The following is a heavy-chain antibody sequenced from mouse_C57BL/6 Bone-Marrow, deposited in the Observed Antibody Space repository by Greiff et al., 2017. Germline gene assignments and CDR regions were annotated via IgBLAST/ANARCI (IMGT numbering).Heavy chain of an antibody. CDR3: AVPCAY. J-gene: IGHJ3*01. V-gene: IGHV5-17*01. Sequence: DVKLVESGGGLVKPGGSLKLSCAASGFTFSDSGMHWVRQAPEKGLEWVAYISSGSSTIYYADTVKGRFTISRDNAKNTLFLQMTSRRSEDTAMYYCAVPCAYWGQGTLVTVAA. CDR1: GFTFSDSG. CDR2: ISSGSSTI.